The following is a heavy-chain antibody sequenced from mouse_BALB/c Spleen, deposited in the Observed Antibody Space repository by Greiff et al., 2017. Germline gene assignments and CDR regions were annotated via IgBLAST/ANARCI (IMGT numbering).Heavy chain of an antibody. Sequence: VHVKQSGPELVKPGASVKIPCKASGYTFTDYNMDWVKQSHGKSLEWIGDINPNNGGTIYNQKFKGKATLTVDKSSSTAYMELRSLTSEDTAVYYCAREYYGSRDYAMDYWGQGTSVTVSS. D-gene: IGHD1-1*01. CDR2: INPNNGGT. CDR1: GYTFTDYN. J-gene: IGHJ4*01. V-gene: IGHV1-18*01. CDR3: AREYYGSRDYAMDY.